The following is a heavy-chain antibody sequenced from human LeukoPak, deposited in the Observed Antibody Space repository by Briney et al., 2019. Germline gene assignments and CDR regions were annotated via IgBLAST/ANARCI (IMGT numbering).Heavy chain of an antibody. D-gene: IGHD2-15*01. CDR2: MNPNSGNT. Sequence: ASVKVSCEASGYTFTSYDINWVRQATGQGLEWMGWMNPNSGNTGYAQKFQGRVTITRNTSISTAYMELSSLRSEDTAVYYCARKDCSGGSCYSNWFDPWGQETLVTVSS. J-gene: IGHJ5*02. CDR1: GYTFTSYD. V-gene: IGHV1-8*03. CDR3: ARKDCSGGSCYSNWFDP.